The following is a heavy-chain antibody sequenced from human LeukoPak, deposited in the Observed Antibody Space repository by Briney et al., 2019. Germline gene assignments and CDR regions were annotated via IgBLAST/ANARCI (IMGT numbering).Heavy chain of an antibody. CDR3: ARTRIGSYHFDY. V-gene: IGHV3-30*04. J-gene: IGHJ4*02. CDR1: GFTFSSYD. CDR2: ISYDGSNK. D-gene: IGHD1-26*01. Sequence: GGSLRLSCAASGFTFSSYDMHWVRQAPGKGLEWVAVISYDGSNKYYADSVKGRFTISRDNSKNTLYLQMNSLRAEDTAVYYCARTRIGSYHFDYWGQGTLVTVSS.